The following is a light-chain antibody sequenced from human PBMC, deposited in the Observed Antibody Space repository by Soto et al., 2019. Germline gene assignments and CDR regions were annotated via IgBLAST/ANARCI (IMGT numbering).Light chain of an antibody. Sequence: DIQMTQSPSTLSASVGDRVTITCRASQSISTRLAWYQQKPGKAPKLLIYKASSLESGVPSRFSGSGSGTEFTLTISSLQPDDFATYYCQQYIGYPYTFGQGTKLEIK. V-gene: IGKV1-5*03. CDR2: KAS. J-gene: IGKJ2*01. CDR3: QQYIGYPYT. CDR1: QSISTR.